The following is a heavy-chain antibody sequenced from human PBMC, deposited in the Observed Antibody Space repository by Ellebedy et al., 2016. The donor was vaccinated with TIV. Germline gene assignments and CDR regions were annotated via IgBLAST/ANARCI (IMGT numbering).Heavy chain of an antibody. Sequence: GGSLRLXCAASGFTFSSYGMSWVRQAPGKGLEWVSGISDGSGGSTYYADSVKGRFTISRDNPKNTLFLQMISLKTEDTAIYYCARDSQYCTITSCPRGTDYFYYMDVWGKGTTVTVSS. V-gene: IGHV3-23*01. CDR3: ARDSQYCTITSCPRGTDYFYYMDV. D-gene: IGHD2-2*01. CDR2: ISDGSGGST. J-gene: IGHJ6*03. CDR1: GFTFSSYG.